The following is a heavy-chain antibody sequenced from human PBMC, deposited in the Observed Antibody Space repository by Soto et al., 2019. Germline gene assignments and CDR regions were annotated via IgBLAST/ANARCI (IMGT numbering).Heavy chain of an antibody. D-gene: IGHD6-13*01. J-gene: IGHJ5*02. CDR2: IIPIFGTA. Sequence: ASVKVSCKASGGTFSSYAISWVRQAPGQGLEWMGGIIPIFGTANYAQKFQGRVTITADESTSTAYMELSSLRSEDTAVYYCARGAAAGTGWFDPWGQGTLVTVPS. CDR3: ARGAAAGTGWFDP. CDR1: GGTFSSYA. V-gene: IGHV1-69*13.